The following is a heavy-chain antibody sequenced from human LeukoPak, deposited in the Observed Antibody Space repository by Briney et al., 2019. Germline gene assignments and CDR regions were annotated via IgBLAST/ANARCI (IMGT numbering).Heavy chain of an antibody. Sequence: GGSLRLSCAASGFTFSDHYMQWVRQAPGKGLEWVGRIRDKANSYSTEYAASVKGRFTISRDDSEKSMYLQMNSLRTEDTAVYYCARERWRSGSYHGAFDIWGQGTLVIVSS. CDR1: GFTFSDHY. CDR3: ARERWRSGSYHGAFDI. J-gene: IGHJ3*02. CDR2: IRDKANSYST. D-gene: IGHD1-26*01. V-gene: IGHV3-72*01.